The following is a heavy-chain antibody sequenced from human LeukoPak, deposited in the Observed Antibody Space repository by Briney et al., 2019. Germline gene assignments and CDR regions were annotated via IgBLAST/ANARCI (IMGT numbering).Heavy chain of an antibody. D-gene: IGHD6-6*01. CDR1: GGTFSSYA. V-gene: IGHV1-69*05. CDR3: ATSSSSYYYYYYMDV. CDR2: IIPIFGTA. Sequence: SVKVSCKASGGTFSSYAISWVRQAPGQGLEWMGGIIPIFGTANYAQKFQGRVTITTDESTSTAYMELSSLRSEDTAVYYYATSSSSYYYYYYMDVWGKGTTVTVSS. J-gene: IGHJ6*03.